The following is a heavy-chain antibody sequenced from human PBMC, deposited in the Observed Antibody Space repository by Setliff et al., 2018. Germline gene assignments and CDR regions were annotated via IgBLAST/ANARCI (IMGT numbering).Heavy chain of an antibody. D-gene: IGHD1-1*01. J-gene: IGHJ4*02. CDR1: GYSFSDFY. V-gene: IGHV1-2*02. Sequence: ASVKVSCKASGYSFSDFYIHWVRQVPGRGPEWMGSINPKSGVTGYVQKFQGRVTITRDTSISTAYMELSSLRSDDTAVYYCAKGGGRYHSDSWGQGILVTVSS. CDR2: INPKSGVT. CDR3: AKGGGRYHSDS.